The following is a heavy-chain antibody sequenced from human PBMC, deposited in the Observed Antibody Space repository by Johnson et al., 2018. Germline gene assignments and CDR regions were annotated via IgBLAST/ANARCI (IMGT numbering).Heavy chain of an antibody. CDR3: AKTMVRVGGGRYALDV. CDR1: GFTFDDYA. J-gene: IGHJ6*02. Sequence: VQLVESGGGLVQPGRSLRLSCAASGFTFDDYAMHWVRQAPGKGLEWVSGISWNSNSIGYADSVKGRFTISRDNAKNSLYLQMSSLRAEDTAFYYGAKTMVRVGGGRYALDVGGQGTTVTVSS. D-gene: IGHD3-10*01. V-gene: IGHV3-9*01. CDR2: ISWNSNSI.